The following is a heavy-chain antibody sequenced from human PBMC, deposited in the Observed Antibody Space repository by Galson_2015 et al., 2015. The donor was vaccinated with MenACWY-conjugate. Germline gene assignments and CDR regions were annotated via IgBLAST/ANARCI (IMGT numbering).Heavy chain of an antibody. CDR2: ISGSGGST. CDR1: GSTFSSYA. V-gene: IGHV3-23*01. CDR3: AKAEAVEYFQH. J-gene: IGHJ1*01. D-gene: IGHD6-19*01. Sequence: SLRLSCAASGSTFSSYAMSWVRQAPGKGLEWVSAISGSGGSTYYADSVKGRFTISRDNSKNTLYLQMNSLRAEDTAVYYCAKAEAVEYFQHWGQGTLVTVSS.